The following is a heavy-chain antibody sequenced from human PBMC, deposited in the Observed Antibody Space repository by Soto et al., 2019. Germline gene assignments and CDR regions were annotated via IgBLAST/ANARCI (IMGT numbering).Heavy chain of an antibody. J-gene: IGHJ4*02. D-gene: IGHD3-10*01. V-gene: IGHV4-59*01. CDR3: VSYDRQSGRYSLDY. CDR1: GGSISSYY. Sequence: SETLSLTCTVSGGSISSYYWSWIRQPPGKGLEWIGYIYYSGSTNYNPSLKSRVTMSIDTSKNQFSLKLSSVIAADTAVYYCVSYDRQSGRYSLDYWGQGTLVTVSS. CDR2: IYYSGST.